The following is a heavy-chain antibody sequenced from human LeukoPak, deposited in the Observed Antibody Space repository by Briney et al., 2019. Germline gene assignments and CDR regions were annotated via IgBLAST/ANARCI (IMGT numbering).Heavy chain of an antibody. D-gene: IGHD1-26*01. CDR2: INPDGSIR. J-gene: IGHJ4*02. CDR1: GLNLSTYW. V-gene: IGHV3-74*03. CDR3: AREARVGGALQY. Sequence: GGSPRAPCAAPGLNLSTYWMHWGRQTPGKGLGWVARINPDGSIRTYANSVQGRVTISRDTAKDTLFLQMNSLRAEDTAVYYCAREARVGGALQYWGQGTPVTVSS.